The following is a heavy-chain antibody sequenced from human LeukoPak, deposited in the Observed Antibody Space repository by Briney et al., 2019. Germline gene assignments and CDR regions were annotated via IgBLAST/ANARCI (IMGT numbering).Heavy chain of an antibody. V-gene: IGHV3-7*01. D-gene: IGHD5/OR15-5a*01. J-gene: IGHJ4*02. CDR2: KRGDGSEN. CDR3: ALYARAPDY. Sequence: PGGSLRLSCVGSGFTLSNYWMTWVRQAPGKGLEWVADKRGDGSENYDVDSVKGRFTISRDNAKSSLYLQMNSLRAEDTAVYYCALYARAPDYWGQGTLVSVSS. CDR1: GFTLSNYW.